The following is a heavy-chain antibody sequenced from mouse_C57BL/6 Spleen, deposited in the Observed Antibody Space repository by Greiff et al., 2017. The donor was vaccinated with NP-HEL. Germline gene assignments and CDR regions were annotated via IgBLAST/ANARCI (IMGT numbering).Heavy chain of an antibody. CDR3: AREGYYRAMDY. CDR1: GYSITSGYY. CDR2: ISYDGSN. J-gene: IGHJ4*01. Sequence: EVKLQESGPGLVKPSQSLSLTCSVTGYSITSGYYWNWIRQFPGNKLEWMGYISYDGSNNYNPSLKNRISITRDTSKNQFFLKLNSVTTEDTATYYCAREGYYRAMDYWGQGTSVTVSS. V-gene: IGHV3-6*01. D-gene: IGHD2-3*01.